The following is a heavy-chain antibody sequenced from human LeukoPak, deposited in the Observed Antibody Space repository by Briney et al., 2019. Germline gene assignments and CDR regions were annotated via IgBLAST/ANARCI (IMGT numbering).Heavy chain of an antibody. Sequence: ASVKVSCKASGYTFTSYGISWVRQAPGQGLEWMGWISAYNGNTNYAQKLQGRVTMTTDTSTSTAYMELRSLRSDDTAVYYCARDQVQLERRGLRRYGWFDPWGRGNLVTVSS. D-gene: IGHD1-1*01. J-gene: IGHJ5*02. CDR3: ARDQVQLERRGLRRYGWFDP. CDR2: ISAYNGNT. V-gene: IGHV1-18*01. CDR1: GYTFTSYG.